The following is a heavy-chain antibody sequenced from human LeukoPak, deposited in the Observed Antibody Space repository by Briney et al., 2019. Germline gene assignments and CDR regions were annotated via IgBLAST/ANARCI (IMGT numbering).Heavy chain of an antibody. D-gene: IGHD2-2*01. CDR3: ARGKYCSSTSCYYNWFDP. CDR2: INHSGST. Sequence: PSETLSLTCAVYGGSFSGYYWSWIRQPPGKGLEWIGEINHSGSTNYNPSLKSRVTISVDTSKNQFSLKLSSVTAADTAVYYCARGKYCSSTSCYYNWFDPWGQGTLVTVSS. CDR1: GGSFSGYY. V-gene: IGHV4-34*01. J-gene: IGHJ5*02.